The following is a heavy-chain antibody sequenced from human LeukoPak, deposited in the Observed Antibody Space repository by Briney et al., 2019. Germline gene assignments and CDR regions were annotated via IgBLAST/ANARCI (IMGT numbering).Heavy chain of an antibody. CDR2: IWPDDSDT. CDR3: ARHSDVPLDL. CDR1: GYNFTNHW. D-gene: IGHD6-6*01. Sequence: GESLKLSCKASGYNFTNHWVAWVRQRPGEGLEWMGIIWPDDSDTRYSPSFQGLVTISVDKSIGTAHLQWRSLKASDTALYFCARHSDVPLDLWGQGTLVIVSS. V-gene: IGHV5-51*01. J-gene: IGHJ5*02.